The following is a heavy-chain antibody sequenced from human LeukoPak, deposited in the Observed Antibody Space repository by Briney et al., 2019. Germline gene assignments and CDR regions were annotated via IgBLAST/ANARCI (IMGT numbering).Heavy chain of an antibody. J-gene: IGHJ4*02. V-gene: IGHV1-18*01. D-gene: IGHD3-16*02. Sequence: ASVRVSCKASGYTFTSYGINWVRQAPGQGLEWMGWISAYNGNTNYAQKLQGRVTMTTDTSTSTAYMELRSLRSDDTAVYYCAREDYDYVWGSYRYWGQGTLVTVSS. CDR3: AREDYDYVWGSYRY. CDR2: ISAYNGNT. CDR1: GYTFTSYG.